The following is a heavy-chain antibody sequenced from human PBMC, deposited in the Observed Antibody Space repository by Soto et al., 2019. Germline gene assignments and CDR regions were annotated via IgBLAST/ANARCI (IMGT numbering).Heavy chain of an antibody. Sequence: ASVKVSCKVSGYTFISYAMHWVRQAPGQSLEWMGWINTVNANTKYSQKFQGRVTITRDTSAKTTYMELNSLTSEDTAVYYCARDQEWLLGVDYWGQGTLVTVSS. V-gene: IGHV1-3*04. CDR3: ARDQEWLLGVDY. CDR1: GYTFISYA. D-gene: IGHD3-3*01. CDR2: INTVNANT. J-gene: IGHJ4*02.